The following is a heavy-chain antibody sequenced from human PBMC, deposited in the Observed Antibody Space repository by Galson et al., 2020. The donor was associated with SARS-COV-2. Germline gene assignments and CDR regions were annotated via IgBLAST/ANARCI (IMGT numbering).Heavy chain of an antibody. CDR3: ARDSLWGYYGAGSEDWFDP. CDR1: GYTFTGYY. V-gene: IGHV1-2*02. J-gene: IGHJ5*02. D-gene: IGHD3-10*01. CDR2: INPNSGGT. Sequence: ASVKVSCKASGYTFTGYYMHWVRQAPGQGLEWMGWINPNSGGTNYAQKFQGRVTMTRGTSISTAYMELSRLRSDDTAVYYCARDSLWGYYGAGSEDWFDPWGQGTLVTVSS.